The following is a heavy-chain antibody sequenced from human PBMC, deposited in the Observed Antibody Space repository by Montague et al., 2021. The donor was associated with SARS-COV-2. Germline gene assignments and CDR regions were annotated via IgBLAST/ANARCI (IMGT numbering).Heavy chain of an antibody. V-gene: IGHV4-59*01. Sequence: SLRDKYNPSLKSRVTISVDTSKNQFSPKLSSVTAADTAVYYCARTPGQIAGDAFDIWGQGVMVTVSS. D-gene: IGHD2-21*01. J-gene: IGHJ3*02. CDR2: SLRD. CDR3: ARTPGQIAGDAFDI.